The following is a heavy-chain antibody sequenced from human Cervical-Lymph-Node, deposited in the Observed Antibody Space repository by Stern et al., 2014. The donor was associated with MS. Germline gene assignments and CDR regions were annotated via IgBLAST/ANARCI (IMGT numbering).Heavy chain of an antibody. CDR1: GGSISSGSYY. Sequence: VQLEESGPGLVKPSQTLSLTCTVSGGSISSGSYYWSWIRQPAGKGLEWIGRIYTSGSTNYNPSLKSRVTISVDTSKNQFSLKMGVVTAADTAVYYCARLYYDFWSGYHYYYYYGMDVWGQGTTVTVSS. CDR3: ARLYYDFWSGYHYYYYYGMDV. J-gene: IGHJ6*02. V-gene: IGHV4-61*02. CDR2: IYTSGST. D-gene: IGHD3-3*01.